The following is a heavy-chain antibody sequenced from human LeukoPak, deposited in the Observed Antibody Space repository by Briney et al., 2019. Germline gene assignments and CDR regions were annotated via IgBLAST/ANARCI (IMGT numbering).Heavy chain of an antibody. Sequence: PSETLSLTCTVSGGSISSSSYYWGWIRQPPGKGLEWIGSIYYSGSTYHNPSLKSRVTISVDTSKNQFSLKLSSVTAADTAVYYCARVPYDFWSGYDYYYYMDVWGKGTTVTVSS. CDR1: GGSISSSSYY. J-gene: IGHJ6*03. V-gene: IGHV4-39*01. CDR2: IYYSGST. D-gene: IGHD3-3*01. CDR3: ARVPYDFWSGYDYYYYMDV.